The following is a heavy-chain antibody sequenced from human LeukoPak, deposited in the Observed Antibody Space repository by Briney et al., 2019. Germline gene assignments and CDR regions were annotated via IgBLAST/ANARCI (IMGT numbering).Heavy chain of an antibody. CDR2: ISAYNGNT. D-gene: IGHD6-19*01. V-gene: IGHV1-18*01. CDR1: GYTFTSYG. Sequence: ASVKVSCKASGYTFTSYGISWVRQAPGQGLEWMGWISAYNGNTNYAQKLQGRVTMTTDTSTSTAYMELTSLRSDDTAVYYCARDLIGYSSGWSGFDAFDIWGQGTMVTVSS. CDR3: ARDLIGYSSGWSGFDAFDI. J-gene: IGHJ3*02.